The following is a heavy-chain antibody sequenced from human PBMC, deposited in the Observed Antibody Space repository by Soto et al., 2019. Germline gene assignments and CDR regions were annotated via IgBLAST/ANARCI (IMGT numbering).Heavy chain of an antibody. CDR2: IYPGDSDT. V-gene: IGHV5-51*01. J-gene: IGHJ4*02. CDR3: ARRSLSGYEYYFDY. CDR1: GYSFTSYW. D-gene: IGHD5-12*01. Sequence: GESLKISCKGSGYSFTSYWIGWVRQMPGKGLEWMGIIYPGDSDTRYSPAFQGQVTSSADKYISTAYLQWSSLKASDTAMYYCARRSLSGYEYYFDYWGQGTLVTVSS.